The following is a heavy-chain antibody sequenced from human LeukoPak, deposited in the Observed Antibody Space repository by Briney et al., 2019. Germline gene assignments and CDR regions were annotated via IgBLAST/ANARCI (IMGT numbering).Heavy chain of an antibody. V-gene: IGHV1-18*01. CDR3: ATELGVAAAGTPPNRLFSTHQ. CDR2: ISAYSGNT. Sequence: ASVKVSCKASGYPFTSYGISWVRQAPGQGLEWMGWISAYSGNTNYAQKLQGRVSMTTDTSTSTAYMELRSLRSDDTAVYYCATELGVAAAGTPPNRLFSTHQWGQGTLVTVSS. J-gene: IGHJ4*02. D-gene: IGHD6-13*01. CDR1: GYPFTSYG.